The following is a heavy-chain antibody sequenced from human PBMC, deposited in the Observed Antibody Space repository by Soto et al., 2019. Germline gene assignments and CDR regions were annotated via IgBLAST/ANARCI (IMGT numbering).Heavy chain of an antibody. CDR2: IISMFGTP. CDR1: GATFSISV. CDR3: ARDLGGSYEPGDY. J-gene: IGHJ4*02. Sequence: QVQLVQSGAELKKPGSSVKVYYRASGATFSISVFNWVRQAPGQGLEWMGGIISMFGTPNYSQKFQGRVTITADESTSTGYMELNNLRFDDTAIYYCARDLGGSYEPGDYWGQGTQVTVSS. V-gene: IGHV1-69*12. D-gene: IGHD1-26*01.